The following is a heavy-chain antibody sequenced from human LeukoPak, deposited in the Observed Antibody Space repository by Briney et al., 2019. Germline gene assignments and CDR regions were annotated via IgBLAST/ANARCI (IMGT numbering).Heavy chain of an antibody. Sequence: AGGSLRLSSASPGFTFTSYAMSWVRQAPGKRLEWVSAISGSGGSTYYAESVKGRFTISRDNSKNTLYLQMNSLRAEDTAVYYCAKDPLVNSQEYFDYWGQGTLVTVSS. CDR1: GFTFTSYA. CDR2: ISGSGGST. CDR3: AKDPLVNSQEYFDY. D-gene: IGHD2/OR15-2a*01. J-gene: IGHJ4*02. V-gene: IGHV3-23*01.